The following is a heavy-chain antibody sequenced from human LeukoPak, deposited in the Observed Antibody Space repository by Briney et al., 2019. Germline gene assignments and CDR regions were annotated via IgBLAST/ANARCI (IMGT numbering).Heavy chain of an antibody. D-gene: IGHD3-3*01. V-gene: IGHV3-74*01. CDR3: ARDAKYYDFWSGNWFDP. J-gene: IGHJ5*02. CDR1: GFTFSSYW. CDR2: INSDGSST. Sequence: QSGGSLRLSCAASGFTFSSYWMHWVRQAPGKGLVWVSRINSDGSSTSYADSVKGRFTISRDNAKNSLYLQMNSLRAEDTAVYYCARDAKYYDFWSGNWFDPWGQGTLVTVSS.